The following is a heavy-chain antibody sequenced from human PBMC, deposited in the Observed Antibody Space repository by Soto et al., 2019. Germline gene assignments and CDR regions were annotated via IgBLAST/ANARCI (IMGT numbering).Heavy chain of an antibody. Sequence: GGSLRLSCAASGFAFSSYAMSWVRQAPGKGLEWVSAISGSGGSTYYADSVKGRFTISRDNSKNTLYLQMNSLRAEDTAVYYCAKNSGRVVPAAHVGYWGQGTLVTVSS. CDR3: AKNSGRVVPAAHVGY. CDR1: GFAFSSYA. D-gene: IGHD2-2*01. CDR2: ISGSGGST. J-gene: IGHJ4*02. V-gene: IGHV3-23*01.